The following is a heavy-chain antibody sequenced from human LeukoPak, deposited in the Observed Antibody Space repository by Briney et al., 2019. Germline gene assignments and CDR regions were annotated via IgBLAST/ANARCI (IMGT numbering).Heavy chain of an antibody. D-gene: IGHD6-13*01. CDR2: ISGSGGST. V-gene: IGHV3-23*01. CDR1: GFPFSSYA. CDR3: ASDSRKQQLSGRAFDI. J-gene: IGHJ3*02. Sequence: GGSLRLSCAASGFPFSSYAMSWVREAPGKGLEWVSAISGSGGSTYYADSVKGRFTISRDNSKNTLYLQMNSLRAEDTAVYYCASDSRKQQLSGRAFDIWGQGTMVTVSS.